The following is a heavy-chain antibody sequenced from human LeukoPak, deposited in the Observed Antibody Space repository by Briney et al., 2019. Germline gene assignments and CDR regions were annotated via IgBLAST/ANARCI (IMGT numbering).Heavy chain of an antibody. J-gene: IGHJ5*02. V-gene: IGHV1-18*01. CDR1: GYTFTSYG. Sequence: ASEKVSCKASGYTFTSYGISWVRQARGQGLECLGWISAYNGNTNYAQKLQGRVTMTTDTSTSTADMELRSLRSDDTAVYYCARDGLAAAGSSSNWFDPWGQGTLVTVSS. CDR3: ARDGLAAAGSSSNWFDP. CDR2: ISAYNGNT. D-gene: IGHD6-13*01.